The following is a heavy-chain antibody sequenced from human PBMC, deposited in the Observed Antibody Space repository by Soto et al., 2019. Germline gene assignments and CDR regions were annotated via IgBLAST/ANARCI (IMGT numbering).Heavy chain of an antibody. CDR2: INAGNGNT. J-gene: IGHJ4*02. CDR3: GRDDPGFSDSHYIDYFNY. CDR1: GYTFASYA. Sequence: ASVKVSCKASGYTFASYAMNWVRQAPGQRLEWMGWINAGNGNTKYSQKFQGRVTITRDTSASTAYMELSSLRSEDTAVYYCGRDDPGFSDSHYIDYFNYWDQGSL. D-gene: IGHD1-26*01. V-gene: IGHV1-3*01.